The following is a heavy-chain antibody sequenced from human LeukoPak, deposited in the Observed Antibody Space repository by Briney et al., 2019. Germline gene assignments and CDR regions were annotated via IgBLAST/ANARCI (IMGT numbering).Heavy chain of an antibody. CDR2: ISSSGSTI. V-gene: IGHV3-48*03. D-gene: IGHD6-19*01. Sequence: GGSLRLSCAASGFTFSSYEMNWVRQAPGKGLEWVSYISSSGSTIYYADSVKGRFTISRDNAKNSLYLQMNSLRAEDTAVYYCARMRGSSGWGYYYYYMGVWGKGTTVTISS. CDR3: ARMRGSSGWGYYYYYMGV. J-gene: IGHJ6*03. CDR1: GFTFSSYE.